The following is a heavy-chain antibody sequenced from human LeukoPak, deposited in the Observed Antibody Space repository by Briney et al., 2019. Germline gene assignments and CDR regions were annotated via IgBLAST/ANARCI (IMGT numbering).Heavy chain of an antibody. CDR1: GFTFSSYS. Sequence: KAGGSLRLSCAASGFTFSSYSMNWVRQAPGKGLEWVSSISSSSIYIYYADSLKGRFTISRDNAKNSLYLQMNSLRAEDTAVYYCARGRDGYNLVDAFDIWGQGIMVIVSS. V-gene: IGHV3-21*01. CDR2: ISSSSIYI. J-gene: IGHJ3*02. CDR3: ARGRDGYNLVDAFDI. D-gene: IGHD5-24*01.